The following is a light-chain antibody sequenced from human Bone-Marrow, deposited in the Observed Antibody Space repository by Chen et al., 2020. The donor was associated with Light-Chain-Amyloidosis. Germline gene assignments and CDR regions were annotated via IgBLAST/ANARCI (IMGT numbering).Light chain of an antibody. J-gene: IGLJ1*01. V-gene: IGLV1-47*01. Sequence: QSVLTQPPSASGTPGQRVTISCSGSSSNIENNYVYWYQQFPGAAPKLLIFRRNQRPSGVPDRCSGSRSDTSASLAIRGLRSEDEADYYCASWDDSLHGYVFGTGTRVTVL. CDR2: RRN. CDR3: ASWDDSLHGYV. CDR1: SSNIENNY.